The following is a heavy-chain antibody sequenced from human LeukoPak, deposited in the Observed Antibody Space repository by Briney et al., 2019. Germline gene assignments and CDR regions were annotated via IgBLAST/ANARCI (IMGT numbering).Heavy chain of an antibody. D-gene: IGHD6-6*01. J-gene: IGHJ4*02. CDR1: GFTFSSYA. Sequence: GGSLKLSCAASGFTFSSYAMHWVRQAPGEGLEWVAVISYDGSNKYYADSVKGRFTISRDNSKNTLYLQMNSLRAEDTAVYYCARALEYSSPGDYWGQGTLVTVSS. V-gene: IGHV3-30*01. CDR2: ISYDGSNK. CDR3: ARALEYSSPGDY.